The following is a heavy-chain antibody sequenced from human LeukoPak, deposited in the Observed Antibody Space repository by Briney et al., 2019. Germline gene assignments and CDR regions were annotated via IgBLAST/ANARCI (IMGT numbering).Heavy chain of an antibody. J-gene: IGHJ4*02. V-gene: IGHV4-30-4*01. D-gene: IGHD3-16*01. Sequence: SQTVSLMCTVSGGSISSGDYYWSWIRQPPGQGLVWIGYIYYSGSTYYNPSLQSRVSISVDTSKNQFSVKLSSVTAADTAVYYCARVPRGWGYHFDYWGQGTLVTVSS. CDR2: IYYSGST. CDR1: GGSISSGDYY. CDR3: ARVPRGWGYHFDY.